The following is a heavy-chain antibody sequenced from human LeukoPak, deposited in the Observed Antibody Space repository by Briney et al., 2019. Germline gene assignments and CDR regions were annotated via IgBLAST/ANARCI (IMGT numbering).Heavy chain of an antibody. Sequence: ASVKVSCKASGYTFTSYGIRWVRQAPGQGLEWMGWINAYNGNTDYAQKLQGRVTMTTDTSTSTAYMELRSLRSDDTAVYYCARDRDYDILTGYYPYYFDYWGQGTLVTVSS. CDR2: INAYNGNT. V-gene: IGHV1-18*04. J-gene: IGHJ4*02. CDR3: ARDRDYDILTGYYPYYFDY. CDR1: GYTFTSYG. D-gene: IGHD3-9*01.